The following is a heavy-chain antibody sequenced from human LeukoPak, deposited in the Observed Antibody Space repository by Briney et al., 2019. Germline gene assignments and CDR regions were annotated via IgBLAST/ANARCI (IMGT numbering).Heavy chain of an antibody. Sequence: ASVKVSCTASGYTFTAYYMYWVRQAPGQGLEWMGWINPDSAGTNVAQKFQGRVTMTRDTSISTAYMELSRLRSDDTAVYYCATIALPGMSAGYLDYWGQGTLVTVSS. J-gene: IGHJ4*02. CDR2: INPDSAGT. CDR3: ATIALPGMSAGYLDY. D-gene: IGHD6-13*01. V-gene: IGHV1-2*02. CDR1: GYTFTAYY.